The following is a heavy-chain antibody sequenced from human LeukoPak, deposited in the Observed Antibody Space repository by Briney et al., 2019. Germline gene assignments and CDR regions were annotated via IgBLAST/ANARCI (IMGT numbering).Heavy chain of an antibody. D-gene: IGHD2-21*02. CDR1: GGTFSSYA. CDR3: AREVRGIVAVTAILAGAFDI. Sequence: SVKVSCKASGGTFSSYAISWVRQAPGQGLEWMGRIIPILGIANYAQKFQGRVTITADKSTSTAYMELSSLRSEDTAVYYCAREVRGIVAVTAILAGAFDIWGQGAMVTVSS. CDR2: IIPILGIA. J-gene: IGHJ3*02. V-gene: IGHV1-69*04.